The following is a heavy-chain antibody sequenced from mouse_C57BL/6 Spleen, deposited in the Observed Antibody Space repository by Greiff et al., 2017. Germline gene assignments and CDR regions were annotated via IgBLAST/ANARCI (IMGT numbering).Heavy chain of an antibody. CDR1: VYTFTSYW. CDR3: ARSEGNYYAMDY. D-gene: IGHD2-1*01. CDR2: LDPSDSYT. Sequence: QVQLQQPGAELVMPGASVTLSCKASVYTFTSYWMHWVKQRPGQGLEWIGELDPSDSYTNYNQKFKGKSTLTVDKSSSTAYMQLSSLTSEDSAVYYCARSEGNYYAMDYWGQGTSVTVSS. V-gene: IGHV1-69*01. J-gene: IGHJ4*01.